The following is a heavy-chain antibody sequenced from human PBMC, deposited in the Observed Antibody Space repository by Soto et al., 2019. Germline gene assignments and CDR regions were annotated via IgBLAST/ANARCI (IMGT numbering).Heavy chain of an antibody. D-gene: IGHD2-8*02. Sequence: QVQLQQWGAGLLKPSETLSLTCAVYGGSFSGYYWTWIRKPPGTGLEWIGEINHSGSTNYNPSLKSRVTISVDTSKNQFSLKLTSVTAAATAVYYCARDKITGLFDYWGQGTLVTVSS. CDR2: INHSGST. CDR3: ARDKITGLFDY. V-gene: IGHV4-34*01. CDR1: GGSFSGYY. J-gene: IGHJ4*02.